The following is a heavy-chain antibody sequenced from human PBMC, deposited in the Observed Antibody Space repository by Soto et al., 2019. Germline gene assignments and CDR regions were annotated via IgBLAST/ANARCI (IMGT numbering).Heavy chain of an antibody. CDR3: ARARLRAIYAFDF. D-gene: IGHD4-17*01. J-gene: IGHJ3*01. CDR2: IYYNGNT. CDR1: VVSITSGAYY. V-gene: IGHV4-31*03. Sequence: QVQLQESGPGLVKPSQTLSLTCTLSVVSITSGAYYWTWVRQHPGKGLEWIGYIYYNGNTYFSPSLKSRLTISIDTSKNQFSLKLSSVTAADTAMYYCARARLRAIYAFDFWGQGTMVTVSS.